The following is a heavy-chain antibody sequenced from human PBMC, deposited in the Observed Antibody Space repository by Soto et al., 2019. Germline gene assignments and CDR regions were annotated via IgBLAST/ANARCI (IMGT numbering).Heavy chain of an antibody. V-gene: IGHV3-23*01. Sequence: EVQLLESGGGLVQPGGSLRLSCAASGFTFTDYALSWVRQAPGKGLEWVATISGIGGSTYLAVSVKGRLSISRDNSKNTVSLLMTSLRAEDTAVYFCARGSSGYISSWYYFDYWGRGTLVTVSS. D-gene: IGHD6-13*01. CDR1: GFTFTDYA. J-gene: IGHJ4*02. CDR2: ISGIGGST. CDR3: ARGSSGYISSWYYFDY.